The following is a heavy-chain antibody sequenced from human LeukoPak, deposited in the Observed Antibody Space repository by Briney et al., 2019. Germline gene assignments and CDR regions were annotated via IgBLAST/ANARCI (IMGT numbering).Heavy chain of an antibody. D-gene: IGHD3-22*01. V-gene: IGHV4-59*01. J-gene: IGHJ5*02. Sequence: PSETLSLTCTVSGGSISSYYWSWIRQPPGKGLEWIGYIYYSGSTNYNPSLKSRVTISVDTSKNQFSLKLSSVTAADTAVYYCARADYDSSGSEFDPWGQGTLVTVSS. CDR3: ARADYDSSGSEFDP. CDR2: IYYSGST. CDR1: GGSISSYY.